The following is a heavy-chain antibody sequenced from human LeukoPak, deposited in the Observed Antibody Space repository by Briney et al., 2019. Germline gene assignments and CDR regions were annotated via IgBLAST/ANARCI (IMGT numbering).Heavy chain of an antibody. CDR3: GRGLTVVGAKYYFDY. V-gene: IGHV3-49*04. D-gene: IGHD1-26*01. CDR1: GFTFSSYW. CDR2: IRSRLYGGTT. J-gene: IGHJ4*02. Sequence: GGSLRLSCTASGFTFSSYWINWVRQAPGKGLEWVSFIRSRLYGGTTEYAASVKDRFTVSRDDSKSIAYLEMNSVSSEDTAVYFCGRGLTVVGAKYYFDYWGQGALVTVSS.